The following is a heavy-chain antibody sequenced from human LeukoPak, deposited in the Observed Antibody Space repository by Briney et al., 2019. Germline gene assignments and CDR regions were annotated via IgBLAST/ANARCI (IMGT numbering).Heavy chain of an antibody. CDR3: ARAREVLRYFDWLLNY. V-gene: IGHV3-64*01. CDR1: GFTFSSYA. CDR2: ISSNGGST. D-gene: IGHD3-9*01. Sequence: PGGSLRLSCAASGFTFSSYAMHWVRQAPGKGLEYVSAISSNGGSTYYANSVKGRFTISRDNSKNTLYLQMGSLRAEDMAVYYCARAREVLRYFDWLLNYWGQGTLVTVSS. J-gene: IGHJ4*02.